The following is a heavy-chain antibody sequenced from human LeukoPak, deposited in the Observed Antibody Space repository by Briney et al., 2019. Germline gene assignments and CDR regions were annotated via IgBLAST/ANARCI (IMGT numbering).Heavy chain of an antibody. Sequence: SETLSLTCTVSGYSISSGYYWGWIRQPPGKGLEWIGEINHSGSTSNHNPSLKNRVTMSVDTSKNQFSLKLSSVTAADTAVYYCARERRDYYYGSGSYFRYFDYWGQGTLVTVSS. V-gene: IGHV4-38-2*02. CDR1: GYSISSGYY. D-gene: IGHD3-10*01. CDR2: INHSGST. J-gene: IGHJ4*02. CDR3: ARERRDYYYGSGSYFRYFDY.